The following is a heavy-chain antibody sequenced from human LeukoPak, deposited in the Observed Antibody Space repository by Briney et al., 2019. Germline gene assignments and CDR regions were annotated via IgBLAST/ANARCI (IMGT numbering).Heavy chain of an antibody. CDR3: AKEGAARYY. CDR1: GFVFSDVW. V-gene: IGHV3-7*01. CDR2: IKGDGSEG. D-gene: IGHD6-6*01. Sequence: GSLRLSCEASGFVFSDVWMTWVRQAPGKGLEWVANIKGDGSEGNYVDSVKGRFTVSRDNAKNTLYLQMNSLRAEDTAVYYCAKEGAARYYWGQGTLVTVSS. J-gene: IGHJ4*02.